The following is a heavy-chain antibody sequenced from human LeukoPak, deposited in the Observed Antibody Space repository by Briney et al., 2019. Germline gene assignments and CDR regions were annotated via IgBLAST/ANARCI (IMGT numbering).Heavy chain of an antibody. CDR1: GFSFSSYE. V-gene: IGHV3-48*03. J-gene: IGHJ1*01. CDR2: ISSGGTTI. CDR3: ARAPSEIGGYYPEYFRH. Sequence: PGGSLRLSCAASGFSFSSYEMNWVRQAPGKGLEWVSYISSGGTTIYYADSVKGRFTISRDNAKNTVSLQMNSLRAEDTGVYYCARAPSEIGGYYPEYFRHWGQGTLVTVSS. D-gene: IGHD3-22*01.